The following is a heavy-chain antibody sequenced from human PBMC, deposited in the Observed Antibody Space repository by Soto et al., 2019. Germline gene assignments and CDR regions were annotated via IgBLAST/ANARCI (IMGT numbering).Heavy chain of an antibody. V-gene: IGHV4-34*01. J-gene: IGHJ6*02. CDR2: INHSGST. D-gene: IGHD3-3*01. CDR1: GGSFSGYY. CDR3: ARGSNVLRFLEWRIGPSTQTDSYGMDV. Sequence: SETLSLTCAVYGGSFSGYYWSWIRQPPGKGLEWIGEINHSGSTNYNPSLKSRVTISVDTSKNQFSRKLSSVTAADTAVYDCARGSNVLRFLEWRIGPSTQTDSYGMDVWGQGTTVTVSS.